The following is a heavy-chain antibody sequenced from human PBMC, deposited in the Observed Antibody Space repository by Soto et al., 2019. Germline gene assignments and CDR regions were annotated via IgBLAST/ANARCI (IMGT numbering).Heavy chain of an antibody. CDR2: IYYSGST. Sequence: SETLSLTCTVSGGSISSYYWSWIRQPPGKGLEWIGYIYYSGSTNYNPSLKSRVTISVDTSKNQFSLKLSSVTAADTAVYYCARNEYSSSFDYGGQGTLVTVSS. J-gene: IGHJ4*02. CDR1: GGSISSYY. CDR3: ARNEYSSSFDY. V-gene: IGHV4-59*01. D-gene: IGHD6-6*01.